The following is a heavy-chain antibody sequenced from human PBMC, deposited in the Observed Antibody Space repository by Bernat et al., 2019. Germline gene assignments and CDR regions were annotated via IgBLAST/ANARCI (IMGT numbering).Heavy chain of an antibody. Sequence: EVQLVETGGGLIQPGGSLRLSCAASGVTVSSNYMSWARQAPGKGLEWVSVIYSGGSTYYADSVKGRFTISRDNSKNTFYLQMNSLRAEDTAVYYCARDPNGYKYFDYWGQGTLVTVSS. D-gene: IGHD5-24*01. V-gene: IGHV3-53*05. CDR1: GVTVSSNY. J-gene: IGHJ4*02. CDR3: ARDPNGYKYFDY. CDR2: IYSGGST.